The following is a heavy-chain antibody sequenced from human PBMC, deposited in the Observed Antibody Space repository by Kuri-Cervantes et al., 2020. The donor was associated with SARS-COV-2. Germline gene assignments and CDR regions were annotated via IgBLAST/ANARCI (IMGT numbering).Heavy chain of an antibody. V-gene: IGHV3-49*03. D-gene: IGHD2-2*01. CDR3: SRRIVVVAARVGYY. CDR2: ISSKDHGGTT. J-gene: IGHJ4*02. CDR1: GFTFRDCA. Sequence: GGSLRLSCTPSGFTFRDCAMSWFRQAPGKGLECVGFISSKDHGGTTHYAASVKGRFTISRDDSKRNTYLQMKSLKTEDTAVYYCSRRIVVVAARVGYYWGQGTLVTVSS.